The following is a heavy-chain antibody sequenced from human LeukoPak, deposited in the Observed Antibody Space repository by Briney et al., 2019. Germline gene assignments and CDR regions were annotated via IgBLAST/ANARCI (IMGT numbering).Heavy chain of an antibody. CDR1: GGSISSYY. CDR3: ASRAVVGFSDY. J-gene: IGHJ4*02. D-gene: IGHD6-19*01. V-gene: IGHV4-59*01. Sequence: SETLSLTCTVSGGSISSYYWSWIRQPPGKGLEWIGYIYYSGSTNYNPSLKSRVTISVDTSKNQFSLKLSSVPAADTAVYYCASRAVVGFSDYWGQGTLVTVSS. CDR2: IYYSGST.